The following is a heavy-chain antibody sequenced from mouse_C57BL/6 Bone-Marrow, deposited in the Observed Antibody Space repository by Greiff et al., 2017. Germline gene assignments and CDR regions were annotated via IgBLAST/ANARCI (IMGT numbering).Heavy chain of an antibody. CDR1: GYTFTDYE. D-gene: IGHD1-1*01. J-gene: IGHJ1*03. CDR2: IDPETGGT. CDR3: TRRGRYWYFDV. Sequence: LVESGAELVRPGASVTLSCKASGYTFTDYEMHWVKQTPVHGLEWIGAIDPETGGTAYNQKFKGKAILTADKSSSTAYMERRRLTSEDSAVYYCTRRGRYWYFDVWGTGTTVTVSS. V-gene: IGHV1-15*01.